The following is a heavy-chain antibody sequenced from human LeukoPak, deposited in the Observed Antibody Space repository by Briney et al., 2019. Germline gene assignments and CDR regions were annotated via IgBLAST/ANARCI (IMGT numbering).Heavy chain of an antibody. D-gene: IGHD6-19*01. CDR2: ISAYNGNT. Sequence: ASVKVSCKASGYTFTSYGISWVRQAPGQGLEWMGWISAYNGNTNYAQKLQGRVTMTTDTSTSTAYMELRGLRSDDTAVYYCARTIAVAGHFDYWGQGTLVTVSS. CDR3: ARTIAVAGHFDY. J-gene: IGHJ4*02. V-gene: IGHV1-18*01. CDR1: GYTFTSYG.